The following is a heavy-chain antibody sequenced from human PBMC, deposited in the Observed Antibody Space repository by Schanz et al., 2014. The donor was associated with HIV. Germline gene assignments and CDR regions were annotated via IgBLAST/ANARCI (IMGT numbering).Heavy chain of an antibody. J-gene: IGHJ6*02. D-gene: IGHD6-19*01. CDR3: ASGRRSGIGWRMDV. V-gene: IGHV1-69*01. Sequence: QVQLVQSGAEVKKTGSSVKVSCKASVGTFRSNAITWVRQAPGQGLEWIGHFNVMLSKINSAQKFQGRVSMTADPSTNTAYMEMRGLRFEDTAVYYCASGRRSGIGWRMDVWGQGTTVSVSS. CDR1: VGTFRSNA. CDR2: FNVMLSKI.